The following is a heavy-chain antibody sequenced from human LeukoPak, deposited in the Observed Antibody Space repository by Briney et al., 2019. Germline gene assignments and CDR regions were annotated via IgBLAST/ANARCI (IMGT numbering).Heavy chain of an antibody. CDR3: AKGSGYDLSYYFDY. D-gene: IGHD5-12*01. Sequence: PGGSLRLSCAASGFTFSSYWMSWVRQAPGKGLEWVANIKQDGSEKYYVDSVKGRFTISRDNAKNSLYLQMNSLRAEDTALYYCAKGSGYDLSYYFDYWGQGTLVTVSS. CDR2: IKQDGSEK. CDR1: GFTFSSYW. V-gene: IGHV3-7*03. J-gene: IGHJ4*02.